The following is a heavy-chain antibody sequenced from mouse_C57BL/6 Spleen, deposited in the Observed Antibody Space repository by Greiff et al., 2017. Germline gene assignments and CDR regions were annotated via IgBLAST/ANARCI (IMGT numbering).Heavy chain of an antibody. J-gene: IGHJ4*01. Sequence: VQLQQPGAELVRPGSSVKLSCKASGYTFTSYWMHWVKQRPIQGLEWIGNIDPSDSETHYNQKFKDKATLTVDKSSSTAYMQLSSLTSEDSAVYYWARGDYYGSRPLYYYAMDYWGQGTSVTVSS. CDR1: GYTFTSYW. V-gene: IGHV1-52*01. D-gene: IGHD1-1*01. CDR2: IDPSDSET. CDR3: ARGDYYGSRPLYYYAMDY.